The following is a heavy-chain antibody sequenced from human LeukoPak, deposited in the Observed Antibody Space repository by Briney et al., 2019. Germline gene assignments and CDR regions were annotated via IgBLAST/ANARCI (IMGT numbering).Heavy chain of an antibody. Sequence: SETLSLTCAVYGGSFSGYYWSWIRQPPGKDLEWIGYIYHSGSTYYNPSLKSRVTISVDRSKNQFSLKLSSVTAADTAVYYCARTSIAARRANAFDIWGQGTMVTVSS. D-gene: IGHD6-6*01. CDR1: GGSFSGYY. J-gene: IGHJ3*02. CDR2: IYHSGST. CDR3: ARTSIAARRANAFDI. V-gene: IGHV4-34*01.